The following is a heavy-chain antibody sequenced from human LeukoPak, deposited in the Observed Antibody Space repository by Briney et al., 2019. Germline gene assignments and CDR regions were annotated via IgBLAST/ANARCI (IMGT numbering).Heavy chain of an antibody. D-gene: IGHD3-22*01. CDR1: GGSITSNY. Sequence: SETLSLTCTVSGGSITSNYLNWIRQPAGMGLEWIGRMYSSGGTINYNPSLKSRVTMSVDTSRNQFFLRLSSVTAADTAVYYCARFSEYYDSSLHYVDHWGRGTLVSVSS. J-gene: IGHJ4*02. CDR2: MYSSGGTI. V-gene: IGHV4-4*07. CDR3: ARFSEYYDSSLHYVDH.